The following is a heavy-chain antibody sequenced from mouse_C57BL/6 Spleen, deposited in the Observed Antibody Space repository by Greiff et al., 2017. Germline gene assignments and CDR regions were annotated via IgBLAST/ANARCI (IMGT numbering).Heavy chain of an antibody. Sequence: EVKLMESGGGLVKPGGSLKLSCAASGFTFSDYGMHWVRQAPEKGLEWVAYISSGSSTIYYADTVKGRFTISRDNAKNTLFLQMTSLRSEDTAMYYCARRITTGYFDYWGQGTTLTVSS. CDR2: ISSGSSTI. D-gene: IGHD1-1*01. CDR3: ARRITTGYFDY. CDR1: GFTFSDYG. V-gene: IGHV5-17*01. J-gene: IGHJ2*01.